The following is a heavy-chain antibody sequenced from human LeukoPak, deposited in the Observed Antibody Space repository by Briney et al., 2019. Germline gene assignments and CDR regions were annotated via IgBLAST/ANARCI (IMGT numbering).Heavy chain of an antibody. V-gene: IGHV4-34*01. CDR2: INHSGST. CDR3: ARDTAMKR. CDR1: GGSFSGYY. J-gene: IGHJ4*02. Sequence: SETLSLTCAVYGGSFSGYYWSWIRQPPGKGLEWIGEINHSGSTNYNPSLKSRVTISVDTSKNQFSLKLSSVTAADTAVYYCARDTAMKRWGQGTLVTVSS. D-gene: IGHD5-18*01.